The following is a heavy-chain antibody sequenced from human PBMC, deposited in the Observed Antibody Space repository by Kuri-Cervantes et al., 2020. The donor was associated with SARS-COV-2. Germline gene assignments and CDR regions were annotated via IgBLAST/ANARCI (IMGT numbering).Heavy chain of an antibody. CDR3: ARSPAGLITEIVAFDN. J-gene: IGHJ3*02. V-gene: IGHV3-30-3*01. CDR1: GFTFKSYA. Sequence: SCAASGFTFKSYAMHRVRPAPGKGLEGVSVISYDGSNKYYADSVKARFTISRDNYKNTLYLQMNSLRAEDTAVYYCARSPAGLITEIVAFDNWGQGTLVTVSS. D-gene: IGHD2-21*01. CDR2: ISYDGSNK.